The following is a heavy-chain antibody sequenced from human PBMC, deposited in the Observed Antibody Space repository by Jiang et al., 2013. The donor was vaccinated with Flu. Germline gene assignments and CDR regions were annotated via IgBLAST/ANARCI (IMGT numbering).Heavy chain of an antibody. CDR1: GXTFSSYA. CDR3: ARLFLLTVAGTTRTDY. CDR2: ISYDGSNK. J-gene: IGHJ4*02. D-gene: IGHD6-19*01. Sequence: LSCAASGXTFSSYAMHWVRQAPGKGLEWVAVISYDGSNKYYADSVKGRFTISRDNSKNTLYLQMNSLRAEDTAVYYCARLFLLTVAGTTRTDYWGQGTLVTVSS. V-gene: IGHV3-30-3*01.